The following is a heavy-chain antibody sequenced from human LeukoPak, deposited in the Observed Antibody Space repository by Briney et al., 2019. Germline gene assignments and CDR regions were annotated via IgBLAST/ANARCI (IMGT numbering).Heavy chain of an antibody. J-gene: IGHJ4*02. D-gene: IGHD5-12*01. Sequence: SETLSLTCTVSGGSISSYYWSWIRQPPGKGLECIGYIYYSGSTNYNPSLKSRVTISVDTSKNQFSLKLSSVTAADTAVYYCARDVGRFGGYGGRFDYWGQGTLVTVSS. CDR1: GGSISSYY. V-gene: IGHV4-59*01. CDR3: ARDVGRFGGYGGRFDY. CDR2: IYYSGST.